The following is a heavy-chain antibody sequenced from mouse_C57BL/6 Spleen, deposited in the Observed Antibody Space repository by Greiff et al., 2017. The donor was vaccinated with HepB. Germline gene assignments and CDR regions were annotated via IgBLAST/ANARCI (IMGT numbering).Heavy chain of an antibody. CDR3: ARAPYYYGRSPGGFAY. V-gene: IGHV1-61*01. CDR2: IYPSDSET. Sequence: QVQLQQPGAELVRPGSSVKLSCKASGYTFTSYWMDWVKQRPGQGLEWIGNIYPSDSETHYNQKFKDKATLTVDKSSSTAYMQLSSLTSEYSAVYYCARAPYYYGRSPGGFAYWGQGTLVTVSA. J-gene: IGHJ3*01. D-gene: IGHD1-1*01. CDR1: GYTFTSYW.